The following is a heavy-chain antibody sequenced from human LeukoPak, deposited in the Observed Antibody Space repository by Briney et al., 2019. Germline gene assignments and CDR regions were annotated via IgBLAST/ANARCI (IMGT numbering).Heavy chain of an antibody. D-gene: IGHD3-22*01. CDR2: ISYDGSNK. Sequence: GGSLRLSCAASGFTFSSYAMHWVRQAPGKGLEWVAVISYDGSNKYYADSVKGRFTISRDNSKNTLYLQMNSLKTEDTAIYYCTRRVPHDISGLDAFDIWGQGTMVTVSS. V-gene: IGHV3-30*04. CDR1: GFTFSSYA. CDR3: TRRVPHDISGLDAFDI. J-gene: IGHJ3*02.